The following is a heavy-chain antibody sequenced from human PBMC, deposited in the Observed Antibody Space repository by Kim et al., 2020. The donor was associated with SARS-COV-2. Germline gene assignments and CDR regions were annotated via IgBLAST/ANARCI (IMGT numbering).Heavy chain of an antibody. V-gene: IGHV3-23*01. D-gene: IGHD7-27*01. CDR3: AKDPGDRGSRGNFDY. CDR2: ISGSGGST. Sequence: GGSLRLSCAASGFTFSSYAMSWVRQAPGKGLEWVSAISGSGGSTYYADSVKGRFTISRDNSKNTLYLQMNSLRAEDTAVYYCAKDPGDRGSRGNFDYWGQGTLVTVSS. J-gene: IGHJ4*02. CDR1: GFTFSSYA.